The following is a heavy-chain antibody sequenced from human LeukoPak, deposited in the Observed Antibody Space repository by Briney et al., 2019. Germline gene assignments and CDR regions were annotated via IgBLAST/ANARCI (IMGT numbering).Heavy chain of an antibody. Sequence: SETLSLTCTVSGGSISSYYWSWIRQPPGKGLEWTGYIYYSGSTNYNPSLKSRVTISVDTSKNQFSLKLSSVTAADTAVYYCARVSYCSGGSCYSGIIDYWGQGTLVTVSS. CDR1: GGSISSYY. CDR2: IYYSGST. D-gene: IGHD2-15*01. CDR3: ARVSYCSGGSCYSGIIDY. V-gene: IGHV4-59*01. J-gene: IGHJ4*02.